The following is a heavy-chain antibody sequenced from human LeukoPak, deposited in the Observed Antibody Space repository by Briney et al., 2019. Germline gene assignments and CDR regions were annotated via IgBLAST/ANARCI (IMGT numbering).Heavy chain of an antibody. CDR3: ARGSSIEADTWSN. CDR2: IYYSGST. Sequence: SETLSLTCTVSGGSISSYYFSWIRQPPGKGLEWIGYIYYSGSTNYNPSLKSRVSMSVDTSKRQFYLNVYSVTAADTAVYYCARGSSIEADTWSNWGQGTLVTVSS. D-gene: IGHD2-2*01. CDR1: GGSISSYY. J-gene: IGHJ4*02. V-gene: IGHV4-59*01.